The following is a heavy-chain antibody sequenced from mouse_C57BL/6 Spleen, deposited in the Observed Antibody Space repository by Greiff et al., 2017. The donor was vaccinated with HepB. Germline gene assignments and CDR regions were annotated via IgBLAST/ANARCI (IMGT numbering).Heavy chain of an antibody. CDR1: GYAFSSSW. V-gene: IGHV1-82*01. CDR2: IYPGDGDT. J-gene: IGHJ2*01. CDR3: ARDGPYYFDY. D-gene: IGHD2-3*01. Sequence: VKLQQSGPELVKPGASVKISCKASGYAFSSSWMNWVKQRPGKGLEWIGRIYPGDGDTNYNGKFKGKATLTADKSSSTAYMQLSSLTSEDSAVYFCARDGPYYFDYWGQGTTLTVSS.